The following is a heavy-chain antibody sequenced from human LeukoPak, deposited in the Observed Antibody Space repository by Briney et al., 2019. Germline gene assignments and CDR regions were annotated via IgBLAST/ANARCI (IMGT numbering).Heavy chain of an antibody. CDR2: IKSKTDGGTT. CDR1: GFTFSNAW. CDR3: ASGIAAALDY. Sequence: GGSLRLSCAASGFTFSNAWMSWVRQAPGKGLEWVGRIKSKTDGGTTDYAAPVKGRFTISRDNAKNSLYLQMNSLRAEDTAVYYCASGIAAALDYWGQGTLVTVSS. V-gene: IGHV3-15*01. D-gene: IGHD6-13*01. J-gene: IGHJ4*02.